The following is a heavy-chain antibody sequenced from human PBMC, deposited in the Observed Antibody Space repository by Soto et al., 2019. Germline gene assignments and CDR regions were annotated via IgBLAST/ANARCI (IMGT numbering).Heavy chain of an antibody. CDR1: GYTFTSYY. J-gene: IGHJ6*02. V-gene: IGHV1-46*01. Sequence: PSVKVSCKASGYTFTSYYMHWVRQAPGQGLEWMGIINPSGGSTSYAQKFQGRVTMTRDTSTSTVYMELSSLRSEDTAVYYCARVAIFGVVPMDVWGQGTTVTVSS. D-gene: IGHD3-3*01. CDR3: ARVAIFGVVPMDV. CDR2: INPSGGST.